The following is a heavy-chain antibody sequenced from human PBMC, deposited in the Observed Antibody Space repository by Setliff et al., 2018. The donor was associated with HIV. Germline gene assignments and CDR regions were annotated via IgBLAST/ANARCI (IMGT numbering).Heavy chain of an antibody. V-gene: IGHV1-46*02. CDR1: GVRGKELD. Sequence: DSVKVSCKKGGVRGKELDGKGGRQARGKGLEWMGMSNPRCGQRSFAQKFQVRITVASATSTATSTGTVYMALSSLSSEDTAVYYCAREAPDDHFDHWGQGSLVTVSS. D-gene: IGHD1-1*01. CDR3: AREAPDDHFDH. CDR2: SNPRCGQR. J-gene: IGHJ4*02.